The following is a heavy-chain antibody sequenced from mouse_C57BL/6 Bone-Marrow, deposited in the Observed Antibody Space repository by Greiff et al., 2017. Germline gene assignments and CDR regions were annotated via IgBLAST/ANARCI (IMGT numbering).Heavy chain of an antibody. Sequence: EVQRVESGGDLVKPGGSLKLSCAASGFTFSSYGMSWVRQTPDTRLEWVATISSGGSYTYYPDSVKGRFTISRDTAKNTLYLQMSSLKSEDTAMYYCTRSTIYDYAMDDWSTGTSVTVAS. J-gene: IGHJ4*01. CDR1: GFTFSSYG. CDR2: ISSGGSYT. CDR3: TRSTIYDYAMDD. D-gene: IGHD2-1*01. V-gene: IGHV5-6*01.